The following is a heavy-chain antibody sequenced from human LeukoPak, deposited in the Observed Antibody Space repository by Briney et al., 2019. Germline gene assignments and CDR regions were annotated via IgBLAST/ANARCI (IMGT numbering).Heavy chain of an antibody. CDR3: ARSKRNFDC. V-gene: IGHV1-46*01. J-gene: IGHJ4*02. CDR1: GYTFTSHY. Sequence: ASVKVSCKASGYTFTSHYMHWVRQAPGQGLEWMGIIDSSDGSTSYAQRFQGRVTMTRDTSTSTIYMEMNSLRSEDTAVYYCARSKRNFDCWAQGTLVTVSS. CDR2: IDSSDGST.